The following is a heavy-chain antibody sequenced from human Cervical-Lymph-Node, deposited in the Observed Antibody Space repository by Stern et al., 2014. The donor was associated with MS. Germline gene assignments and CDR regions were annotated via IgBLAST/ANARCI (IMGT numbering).Heavy chain of an antibody. D-gene: IGHD3-16*01. CDR2: IHPKGRWT. J-gene: IGHJ4*02. Sequence: VQLVESGPEVKKPGASVMVSCKVSGYTFTNSYIHWGRQAPGQGLEWMGIIHPKGRWTTHSQQFQGRLTMTRDTSTNTIYLRLITLTSEEAAMYYVTRAVGGVGREWGQGTLVFVSS. CDR3: TRAVGGVGRE. V-gene: IGHV1-46*01. CDR1: GYTFTNSY.